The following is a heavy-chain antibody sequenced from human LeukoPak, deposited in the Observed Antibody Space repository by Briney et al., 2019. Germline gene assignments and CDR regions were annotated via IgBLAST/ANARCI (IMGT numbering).Heavy chain of an antibody. Sequence: GGSLRLSCATSGFAFINAWMSWVRQAPGKGLEWVGRIKSKVDGGTIDYAAPVKGRFTISRDDSKDTLFLQMNSLKAEDTAVYYCARDHEWAFDYWGQGTLVTVSS. CDR1: GFAFINAW. CDR3: ARDHEWAFDY. D-gene: IGHD1-26*01. V-gene: IGHV3-15*01. CDR2: IKSKVDGGTI. J-gene: IGHJ4*02.